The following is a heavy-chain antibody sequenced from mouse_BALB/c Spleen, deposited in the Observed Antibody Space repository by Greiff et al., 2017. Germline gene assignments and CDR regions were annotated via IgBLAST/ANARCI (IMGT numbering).Heavy chain of an antibody. D-gene: IGHD2-2*01. CDR2: ISYSGST. J-gene: IGHJ3*01. Sequence: EVKLEESGPGLVKPSQSLSLTCTVTGYSITSDYAWNWIRQFPGNKLEWMGYISYSGSTSYNPSLKSRISITRDTSKNQFFLQLNSVTTEDTATYYCVVYGYDGFAYWGQGTLVTVSA. CDR3: VVYGYDGFAY. V-gene: IGHV3-2*02. CDR1: GYSITSDYA.